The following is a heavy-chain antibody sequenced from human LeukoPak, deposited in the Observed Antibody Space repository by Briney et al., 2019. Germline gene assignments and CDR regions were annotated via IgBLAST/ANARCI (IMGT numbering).Heavy chain of an antibody. V-gene: IGHV3-53*01. CDR3: VRWGYGDRAFDY. D-gene: IGHD4-17*01. Sequence: PGGSLRLSCAASGFTVSTKYMSWVRQAPGKGLEWVSVIYSGGSTYYADSVKGRFTISRDNSKNTLYLQMNSLRAEDTAVYYCVRWGYGDRAFDYWGQGTLVTVSS. J-gene: IGHJ4*02. CDR2: IYSGGST. CDR1: GFTVSTKY.